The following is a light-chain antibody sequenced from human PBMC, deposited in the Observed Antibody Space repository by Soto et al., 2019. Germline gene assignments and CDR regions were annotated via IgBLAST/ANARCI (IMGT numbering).Light chain of an antibody. J-gene: IGKJ3*01. CDR2: GAS. V-gene: IGKV3-15*01. CDR1: QSISDN. Sequence: EIVMTQSPATLSVSPGERATLSCRASQSISDNLAWYQQKPGQAPRLLIYGASTRATAVPARFSGSGSGTDFTLTISSLQSEDFAVYSCQQYNNWPLTFGPGTKVDVK. CDR3: QQYNNWPLT.